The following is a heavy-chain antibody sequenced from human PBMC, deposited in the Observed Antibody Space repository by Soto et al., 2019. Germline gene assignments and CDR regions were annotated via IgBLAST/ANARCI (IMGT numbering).Heavy chain of an antibody. CDR3: ARGYASVGYFDY. J-gene: IGHJ4*02. CDR1: GGSISSGDYY. V-gene: IGHV4-31*03. CDR2: IYYSGST. D-gene: IGHD5-12*01. Sequence: SETLSLTCTVSGGSISSGDYYWSWIRQHPGKGLEWIGYIYYSGSTYYNPSLKSRVTISVDTSKNQFSLKLSSVTAADTAVYYCARGYASVGYFDYWGQGTLVTVSS.